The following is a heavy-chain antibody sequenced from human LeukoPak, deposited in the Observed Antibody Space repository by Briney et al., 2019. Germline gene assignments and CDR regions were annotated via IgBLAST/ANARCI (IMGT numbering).Heavy chain of an antibody. V-gene: IGHV3-23*01. D-gene: IGHD6-19*01. CDR3: AKDHGTAVAGFYY. J-gene: IGHJ4*02. CDR1: GFSLSTYG. Sequence: GASLRLSCAASGFSLSTYGVSWVRQPPGKGLGWVSGITGTGGSTYYADSVKGRFTVSRDTSKNTLYLQMNSLRAEDTAIYYCAKDHGTAVAGFYYWGQGTLVTVSS. CDR2: ITGTGGST.